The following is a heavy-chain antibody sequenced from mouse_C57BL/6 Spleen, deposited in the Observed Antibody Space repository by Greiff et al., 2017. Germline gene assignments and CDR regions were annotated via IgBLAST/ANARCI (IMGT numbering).Heavy chain of an antibody. J-gene: IGHJ2*01. V-gene: IGHV1-64*01. CDR2: IHPNSGST. CDR3: ARSGYYYGSSYVPDY. CDR1: GYTFTSYW. Sequence: VQLQQPGAELVKPGASVKLSCKASGYTFTSYWMHWVKQRPGQGLEWIGMIHPNSGSTNYNEKFKSKATLTVDKSSSTAYMQLSSLTSEDSAVYYCARSGYYYGSSYVPDYWGQGTTLTVSS. D-gene: IGHD1-1*01.